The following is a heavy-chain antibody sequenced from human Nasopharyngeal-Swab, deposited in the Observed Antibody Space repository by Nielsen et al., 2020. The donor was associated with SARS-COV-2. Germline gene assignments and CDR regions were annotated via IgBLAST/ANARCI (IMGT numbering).Heavy chain of an antibody. CDR2: IYYSGNT. CDR3: MREARPDDFWSDYYDYFYYMDV. D-gene: IGHD3-3*01. J-gene: IGHJ6*03. Sequence: SETLSLTCTVSDGSISIRSYYWGWIRQAPGMGLEWIGSIYYSGNTNYNPSLKSRVTISVDTSKNQFSLKVRSVTAADTAVYYCMREARPDDFWSDYYDYFYYMDVWGKGTTVTVSS. CDR1: DGSISIRSYY. V-gene: IGHV4-39*07.